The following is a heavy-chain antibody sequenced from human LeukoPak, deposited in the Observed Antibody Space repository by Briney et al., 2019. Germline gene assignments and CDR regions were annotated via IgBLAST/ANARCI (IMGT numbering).Heavy chain of an antibody. V-gene: IGHV3-30*18. D-gene: IGHD3-10*01. CDR1: GFTFSTFG. Sequence: GGSLRLSCAASGFTFSTFGMHWVRQAPGTGLEWVAVISYDGNNQYYSDSVKGRFTISRDNSKNTLYLQMNSLRPEDTALYYCAKEHMLRGVIYWFDPWGQGTLVTVSS. J-gene: IGHJ5*02. CDR2: ISYDGNNQ. CDR3: AKEHMLRGVIYWFDP.